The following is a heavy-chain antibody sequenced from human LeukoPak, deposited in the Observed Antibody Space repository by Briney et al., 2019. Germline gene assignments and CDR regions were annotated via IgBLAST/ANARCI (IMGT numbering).Heavy chain of an antibody. Sequence: SETLSLTCAVSGYSISSGYYWGWIRQPPGKGLEWIGSIYHSGSTYYNPSLKSRVTISVDTSKNQSSLKLSSVTAADTAVYYCARSYGGYYYYYYMDVWGKGTTVTVSS. CDR1: GYSISSGYY. D-gene: IGHD1-26*01. V-gene: IGHV4-38-2*01. J-gene: IGHJ6*03. CDR3: ARSYGGYYYYYYMDV. CDR2: IYHSGST.